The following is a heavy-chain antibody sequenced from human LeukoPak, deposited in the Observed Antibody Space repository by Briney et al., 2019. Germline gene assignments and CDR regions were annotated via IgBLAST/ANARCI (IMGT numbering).Heavy chain of an antibody. V-gene: IGHV3-9*01. CDR1: GFTFDDYA. CDR3: TRGPPDGSGNYYPGDF. CDR2: ISWNSGSI. D-gene: IGHD3-10*01. Sequence: GGSLRLSCAASGFTFDDYAMHWVRQAPGKGLEWASGISWNSGSIGYADSVKGRFTISRDNAKNSLYLQMNSLRAEDTAVYYCTRGPPDGSGNYYPGDFWGQGTLVTVSS. J-gene: IGHJ4*02.